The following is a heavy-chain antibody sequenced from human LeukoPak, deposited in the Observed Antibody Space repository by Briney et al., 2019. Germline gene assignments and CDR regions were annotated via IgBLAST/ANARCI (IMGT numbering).Heavy chain of an antibody. CDR3: ASRLGKLAAFDI. CDR1: GGSFSGYY. D-gene: IGHD7-27*01. Sequence: SETLSLTCAVYGGSFSGYYWSWIRQPPGKGLEWIGEINHSGSTNYNPSLKSRVTISVDTSNNQFSLKLTSVTAADTAVYYCASRLGKLAAFDIWGQGTMVTVSS. V-gene: IGHV4-34*01. CDR2: INHSGST. J-gene: IGHJ3*02.